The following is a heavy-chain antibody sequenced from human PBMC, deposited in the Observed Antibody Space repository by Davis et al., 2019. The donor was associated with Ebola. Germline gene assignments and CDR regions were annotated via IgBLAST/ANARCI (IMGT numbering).Heavy chain of an antibody. Sequence: ASVQVSCKASGYTFTSYAMHWVRQAPGQRLEWMGWINAGNGNTKYSQKFQGRVTITADKSTSTAYMELSSLRSEDTAVYYCARDHGANDYWGQGTLVTVSS. J-gene: IGHJ4*02. CDR2: INAGNGNT. D-gene: IGHD4-17*01. CDR1: GYTFTSYA. V-gene: IGHV1-3*01. CDR3: ARDHGANDY.